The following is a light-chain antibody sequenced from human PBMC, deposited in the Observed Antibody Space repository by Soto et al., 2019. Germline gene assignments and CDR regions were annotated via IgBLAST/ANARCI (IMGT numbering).Light chain of an antibody. J-gene: IGKJ4*01. CDR3: QQYDNLPLT. Sequence: DIQLTQSPSSLSASVGDRVTITCRVSQGISSYLNWYRQKPGKVPKLLIYDASNLETGVPSRFSGSGSGTDFTFTISSLQPEDIATYYCQQYDNLPLTFGGGTKVDIK. V-gene: IGKV1-33*01. CDR1: QGISSY. CDR2: DAS.